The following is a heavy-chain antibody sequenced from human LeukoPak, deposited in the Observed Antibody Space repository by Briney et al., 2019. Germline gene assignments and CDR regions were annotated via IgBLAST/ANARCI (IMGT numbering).Heavy chain of an antibody. V-gene: IGHV1-2*06. J-gene: IGHJ4*02. CDR2: INPNSGGT. CDR3: ARDRLGSGWSRVDY. D-gene: IGHD6-19*01. Sequence: ASVKVSCKASGYTFTGYYMHWVRQAPGQGLEWMGRINPNSGGTNYAQKFQGRVTMTRDTSISTAYMELSRLRSDDTAVYYCARDRLGSGWSRVDYRGQGTLVTVSS. CDR1: GYTFTGYY.